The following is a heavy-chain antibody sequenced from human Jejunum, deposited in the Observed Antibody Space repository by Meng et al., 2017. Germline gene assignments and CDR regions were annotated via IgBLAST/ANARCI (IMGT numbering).Heavy chain of an antibody. CDR1: GFIFSNYC. Sequence: QVQLVESGGGVVQPGRSLRLSCAASGFIFSNYCMHWVRQAPGKGLEWVALTSYDGNNKYYADSVKGRFTISRDNSKNTLFLDMNSLRPEDTAVYYCAKDLWNSGLVEHWGQGTLVTVSS. CDR3: AKDLWNSGLVEH. V-gene: IGHV3-30*18. J-gene: IGHJ4*02. CDR2: TSYDGNNK. D-gene: IGHD3/OR15-3a*01.